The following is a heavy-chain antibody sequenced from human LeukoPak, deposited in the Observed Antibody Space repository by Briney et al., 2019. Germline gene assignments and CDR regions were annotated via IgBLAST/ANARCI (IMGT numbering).Heavy chain of an antibody. V-gene: IGHV3-23*01. CDR2: ISGSGGST. CDR3: AKYDSHGPDQSGYYSDY. Sequence: GGSLRLSCAASGFTFSSYAMSWVRQAPGMGLEWVSAISGSGGSTYYADSVKGRFTISRDNSKNTLYLQMNSLRAEDTAVYYCAKYDSHGPDQSGYYSDYWGQGTLVTVSS. J-gene: IGHJ4*02. CDR1: GFTFSSYA. D-gene: IGHD3-3*01.